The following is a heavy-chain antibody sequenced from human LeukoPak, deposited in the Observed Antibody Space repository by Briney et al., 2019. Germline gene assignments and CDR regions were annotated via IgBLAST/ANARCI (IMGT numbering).Heavy chain of an antibody. J-gene: IGHJ3*02. CDR3: ARGDHPITMIVVVPRNAFDI. CDR1: GGSFSGYY. CDR2: INHSGST. Sequence: PSETLSLTCAVYGGSFSGYYWSWIRQPPGKGLEWIGEINHSGSTNYNPSLKSRVTISVDTSKNQFSLKLSSVTAADTAVYYCARGDHPITMIVVVPRNAFDIWGQGTMVTVSS. D-gene: IGHD3-22*01. V-gene: IGHV4-34*01.